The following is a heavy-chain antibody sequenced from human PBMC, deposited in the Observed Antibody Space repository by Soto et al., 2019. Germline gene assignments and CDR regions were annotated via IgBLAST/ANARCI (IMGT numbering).Heavy chain of an antibody. V-gene: IGHV1-2*02. Sequence: QVQLVQSGPEVRTPGASVRVSCKCSGFTFGAYYIHGVRQAHGQGLEWMGWVSPLGGGTNLAERYRGILTMTGDASINTINMEWSSLRSGDTALYFCASEFDSGDVGLDVWGQGTTVSVSS. J-gene: IGHJ6*02. CDR1: GFTFGAYY. D-gene: IGHD4-17*01. CDR2: VSPLGGGT. CDR3: ASEFDSGDVGLDV.